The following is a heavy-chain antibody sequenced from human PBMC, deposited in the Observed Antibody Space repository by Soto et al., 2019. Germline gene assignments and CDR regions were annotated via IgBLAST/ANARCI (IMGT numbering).Heavy chain of an antibody. J-gene: IGHJ6*02. V-gene: IGHV1-8*01. CDR3: ARPDYYDSSEVLVYYYYYGMDV. D-gene: IGHD3-22*01. Sequence: GASVKVSCKASGYTFTSYDINWVRQATGQGLEWMGWMNPNSGNTGYAQKFQGRVTITADESTSTAYMELSSLRSEDTAVYYCARPDYYDSSEVLVYYYYYGMDVWGQGTTVTVSS. CDR1: GYTFTSYD. CDR2: MNPNSGNT.